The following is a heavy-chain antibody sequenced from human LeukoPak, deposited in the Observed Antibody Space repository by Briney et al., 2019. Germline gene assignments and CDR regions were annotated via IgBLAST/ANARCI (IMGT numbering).Heavy chain of an antibody. CDR3: TTNGDYADLYYGMDV. Sequence: GGSLRLSCAASGFTFSSYSMNWVRQAPGKGLEWVSYISSSSSTIYYADSVKGRFTISRDNAKNSLYLQMNSLRAEDTAVYYCTTNGDYADLYYGMDVWGQGTTVTVSS. V-gene: IGHV3-48*01. CDR1: GFTFSSYS. D-gene: IGHD4-17*01. CDR2: ISSSSSTI. J-gene: IGHJ6*02.